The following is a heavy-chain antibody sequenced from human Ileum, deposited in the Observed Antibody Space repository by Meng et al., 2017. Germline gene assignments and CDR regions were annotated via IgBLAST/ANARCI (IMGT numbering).Heavy chain of an antibody. Sequence: EVQLVQSGGGLVQPGGSRRLSCAASGVTFSDHYMDWVRQAPGMGLEWVGRTRNKARSYSTEYAASVKGRFTISRDDSGNSLYLQMNSLKTEDTAVYYCARGQKDSNGHHYLSDDWGQGTLVTVSS. D-gene: IGHD3-22*01. J-gene: IGHJ4*02. V-gene: IGHV3-72*01. CDR3: ARGQKDSNGHHYLSDD. CDR1: GVTFSDHY. CDR2: TRNKARSYST.